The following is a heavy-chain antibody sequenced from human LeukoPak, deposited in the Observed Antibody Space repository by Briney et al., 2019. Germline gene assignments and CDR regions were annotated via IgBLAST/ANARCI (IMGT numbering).Heavy chain of an antibody. CDR3: ARGAFVPRYSGSYHYYFDY. D-gene: IGHD1-26*01. J-gene: IGHJ4*02. Sequence: ASVKVSCKASGYTFTSYYMHWVRQAPGQGLEWMGIINPSGGSTSYAQKFQGRVTMTRDTSTSAVYMELSSLRSEDTAVYYCARGAFVPRYSGSYHYYFDYWGQGTLVTVSS. V-gene: IGHV1-46*01. CDR1: GYTFTSYY. CDR2: INPSGGST.